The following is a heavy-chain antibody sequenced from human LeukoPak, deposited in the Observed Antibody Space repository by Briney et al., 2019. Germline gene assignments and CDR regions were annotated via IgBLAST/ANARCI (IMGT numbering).Heavy chain of an antibody. V-gene: IGHV3-7*01. CDR2: IKEDGSEK. D-gene: IGHD1-26*01. Sequence: GGSLRLSCAASGFTFSSYWMSWVRQAPGKGLEWVANIKEDGSEKNYVDSVKGRFTISRDNAEKSLYLQMNSLRPEDTAVYYCARDEIGGSFEYWGLGTQVTVSS. J-gene: IGHJ4*02. CDR1: GFTFSSYW. CDR3: ARDEIGGSFEY.